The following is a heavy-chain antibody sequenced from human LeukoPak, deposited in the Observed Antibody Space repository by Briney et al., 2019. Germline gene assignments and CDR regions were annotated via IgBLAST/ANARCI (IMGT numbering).Heavy chain of an antibody. CDR3: ARKSAGRRPDY. V-gene: IGHV3-30*03. CDR2: ISHDGSNK. D-gene: IGHD6-13*01. CDR1: GFTFSTHG. Sequence: GGSLRLSCVGSGFTFSTHGMNWVRQAPGKGLEWVAVISHDGSNKYYADSVKGRFTISRDNSKNTLYLQMNSLRAEDTAVYYCARKSAGRRPDYWGQGTLVTVSS. J-gene: IGHJ4*02.